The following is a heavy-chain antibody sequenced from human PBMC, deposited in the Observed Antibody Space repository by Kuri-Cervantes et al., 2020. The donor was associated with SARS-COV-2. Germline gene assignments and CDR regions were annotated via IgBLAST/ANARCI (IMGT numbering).Heavy chain of an antibody. J-gene: IGHJ6*03. CDR1: GGSISSYY. CDR2: MYASGGT. CDR3: ATVGYSYASQGYYYYYYMDV. D-gene: IGHD5-18*01. V-gene: IGHV4-4*07. Sequence: SETLSLTCTVSGGSISSYYWSWIRQSAGKGLEWIGLMYASGGTKYNPSLKSRVTMSVDTSKNQLTLMLRSVAAADTAVYYCATVGYSYASQGYYYYYYMDVWGKGTTVTVSS.